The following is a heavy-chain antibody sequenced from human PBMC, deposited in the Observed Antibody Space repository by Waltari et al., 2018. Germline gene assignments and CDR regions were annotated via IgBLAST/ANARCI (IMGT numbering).Heavy chain of an antibody. CDR2: SGN. Sequence: QVQLQESCPGLVKPSETLSLPCTVFGGSISSYHWSWIRQPPGKGLEWIGYSGNKYNPSLKSRVTISLDTSKNQFSLKLSSVTAADTAVYYCARSYTVTTSPIAGYWGQGTLVTVSS. CDR3: ARSYTVTTSPIAGY. V-gene: IGHV4-59*01. D-gene: IGHD4-17*01. CDR1: GGSISSYH. J-gene: IGHJ4*02.